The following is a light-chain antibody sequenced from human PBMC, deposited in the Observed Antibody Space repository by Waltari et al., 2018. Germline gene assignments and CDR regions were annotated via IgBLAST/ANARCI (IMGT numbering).Light chain of an antibody. CDR2: EAS. V-gene: IGKV1-5*03. J-gene: IGKJ1*01. Sequence: DIKMTQSPASLSASVGDRVTITCRASQSVSRWLAWYQQKPGAGPNLLIYEASKLHSGVPSRFSGDGSSTEFTLTISSLQPDDFATYFCQQYNTYRTFGQGTKVEI. CDR3: QQYNTYRT. CDR1: QSVSRW.